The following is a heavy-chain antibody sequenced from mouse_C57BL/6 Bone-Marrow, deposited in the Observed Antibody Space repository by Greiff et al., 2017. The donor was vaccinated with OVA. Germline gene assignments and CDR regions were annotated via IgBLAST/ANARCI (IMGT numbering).Heavy chain of an antibody. D-gene: IGHD2-5*01. V-gene: IGHV7-3*01. CDR3: ARSSYYSTPCAY. J-gene: IGHJ3*01. CDR2: IRNKANGYTT. Sequence: EVQLVESGGGLVQPGGSLSLSCAASGFTFTDYYMSWVRQPPGKALEWLGFIRNKANGYTTEYSASVKGRFTISRDNSQSILYLQMNALRAEDSATYYCARSSYYSTPCAYWGQGTLVTVSA. CDR1: GFTFTDYY.